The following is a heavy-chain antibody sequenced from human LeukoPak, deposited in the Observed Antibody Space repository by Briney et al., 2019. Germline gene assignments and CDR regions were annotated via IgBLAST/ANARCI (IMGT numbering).Heavy chain of an antibody. D-gene: IGHD3-3*01. J-gene: IGHJ5*02. CDR2: MNPNSGNT. CDR1: GYTFTSYD. CDR3: AKAHTYYDFWSGYYTSNNWFDP. Sequence: ASVKVSCKASGYTFTSYDINWVRQATGQGLEWMGWMNPNSGNTGYAQKFQGRVTMTRNTSISTAYMELSSLRSEDTAVYYCAKAHTYYDFWSGYYTSNNWFDPWGQGTLVTVSS. V-gene: IGHV1-8*01.